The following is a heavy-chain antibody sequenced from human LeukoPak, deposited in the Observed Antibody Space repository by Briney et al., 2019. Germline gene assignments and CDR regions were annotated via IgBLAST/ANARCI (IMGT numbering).Heavy chain of an antibody. J-gene: IGHJ6*02. Sequence: SETLALTCAVYGGSFSGYYWSWIRQPPGKGLEWIGEINHSGSTNYNPSLKSRVTISVDTSKNQFSLKLSSVTAADTAVYYCARGPGTIFGVVTYYGHYGKDVWGQGTTVTVSS. CDR2: INHSGST. V-gene: IGHV4-34*01. CDR3: ARGPGTIFGVVTYYGHYGKDV. CDR1: GGSFSGYY. D-gene: IGHD3-3*01.